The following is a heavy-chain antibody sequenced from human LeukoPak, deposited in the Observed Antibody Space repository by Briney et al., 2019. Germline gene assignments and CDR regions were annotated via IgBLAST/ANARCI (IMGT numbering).Heavy chain of an antibody. D-gene: IGHD3-22*01. CDR1: GFTFNNYW. V-gene: IGHV3-74*01. Sequence: GGSLRLSCAASGFTFNNYWMHWVRQAPGKGLVWVSRINIDGSSTSYADSVKGRFTISRDNAKNTLYLQMNSPRAEDTAVYYCARDLLTYYYDSSGHPEGGYWGQGTLVTVSS. CDR3: ARDLLTYYYDSSGHPEGGY. J-gene: IGHJ4*02. CDR2: INIDGSST.